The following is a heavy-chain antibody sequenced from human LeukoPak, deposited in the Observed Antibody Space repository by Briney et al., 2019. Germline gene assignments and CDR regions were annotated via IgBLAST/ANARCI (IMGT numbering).Heavy chain of an antibody. J-gene: IGHJ4*02. D-gene: IGHD6-6*01. CDR1: GFTFSDSY. V-gene: IGHV3-11*04. CDR2: ISSSGTNI. CDR3: ARDFAARQNY. Sequence: PGGSLRLSCAASGFTFSDSYMTWIRQAPGKGLQWLSYISSSGTNIYYADSVKGRFTISRDNAKNSLYLQMNSLRAEDTAVYYCARDFAARQNYWGQGTLVTVSS.